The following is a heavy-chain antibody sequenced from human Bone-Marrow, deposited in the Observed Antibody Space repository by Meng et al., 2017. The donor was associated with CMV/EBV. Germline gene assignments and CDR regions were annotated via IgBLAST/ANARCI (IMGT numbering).Heavy chain of an antibody. J-gene: IGHJ4*02. D-gene: IGHD1-26*01. CDR1: GFTFDDYA. V-gene: IGHV3-9*01. CDR2: ISWNSGSI. Sequence: SLKISCAASGFTFDDYAMHWVRQAPGKGLEWVSGISWNSGSIGYADSVKGRFTISRDNAKNSLYLQMNSLRAEDTAVYYCARGPNSYLAVDYWGQGTLVTVSS. CDR3: ARGPNSYLAVDY.